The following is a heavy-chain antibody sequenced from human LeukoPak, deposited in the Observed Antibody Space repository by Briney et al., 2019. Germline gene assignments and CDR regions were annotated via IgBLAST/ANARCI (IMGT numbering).Heavy chain of an antibody. D-gene: IGHD1-26*01. Sequence: PSETLSPTCAVYGGSFSGYYWSWIRQPPGKGLEWIGEINHSGSTNYNPSLKSRVTISVDTSKNQFSLKLSSVTAADTAVYYCARGQLRIVGATNFDYWGQGTLVTVSS. J-gene: IGHJ4*02. CDR1: GGSFSGYY. CDR2: INHSGST. CDR3: ARGQLRIVGATNFDY. V-gene: IGHV4-34*01.